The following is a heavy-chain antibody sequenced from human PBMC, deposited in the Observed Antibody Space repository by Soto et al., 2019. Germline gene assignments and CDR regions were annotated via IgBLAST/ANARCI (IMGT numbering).Heavy chain of an antibody. CDR2: IVVGSGNT. Sequence: ASVKVSCKASGFTFTSSAVQWVRQARGQRLEWIGWIVVGSGNTNYAQKFQERVTITRDMSTSTAYMELSSLRSEDTAVYYCAAGIGAPVAFDIWGQGTMGTVSS. V-gene: IGHV1-58*01. D-gene: IGHD4-17*01. J-gene: IGHJ3*02. CDR3: AAGIGAPVAFDI. CDR1: GFTFTSSA.